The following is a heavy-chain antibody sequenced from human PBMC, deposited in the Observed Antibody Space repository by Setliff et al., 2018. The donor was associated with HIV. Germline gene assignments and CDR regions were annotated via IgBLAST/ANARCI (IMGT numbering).Heavy chain of an antibody. Sequence: PSETLSLTCTVSGDSISNYYWSWVRQPPGKGLEWIGYIYNTGSTYHSPSLESRVTISIDTSKNQFSLKLSSVTAADTAVYYCARGQTNDAFDIWGQGTMVTVSS. CDR1: GDSISNYY. CDR2: IYNTGST. V-gene: IGHV4-4*09. J-gene: IGHJ3*02. CDR3: ARGQTNDAFDI.